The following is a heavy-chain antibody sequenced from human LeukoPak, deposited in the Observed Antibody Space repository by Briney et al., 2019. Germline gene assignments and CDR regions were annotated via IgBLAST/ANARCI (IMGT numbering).Heavy chain of an antibody. CDR2: IYHSGST. CDR1: GFTFSSYL. CDR3: ARGGIAAPPDDAFDI. Sequence: LRLSCAASGFTFSSYLMSWVRQPPGKGLEWIGYIYHSGSTYYNPSLKSRVTISVDRSKNQFSLKLSSVTAADTAVYYCARGGIAAPPDDAFDIWGQGTMVTVSS. D-gene: IGHD6-13*01. V-gene: IGHV4-30-2*01. J-gene: IGHJ3*02.